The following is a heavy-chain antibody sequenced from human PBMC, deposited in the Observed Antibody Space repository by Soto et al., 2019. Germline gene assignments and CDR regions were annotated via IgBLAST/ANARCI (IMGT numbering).Heavy chain of an antibody. D-gene: IGHD2-2*01. V-gene: IGHV1-24*01. CDR1: GYTLTELS. CDR3: ATLGRKVPAAMNDYYYYGMDV. J-gene: IGHJ6*02. Sequence: ASVKVSCKVSGYTLTELSMHWVRQAPGKGLEWMGGFDPEDGETIYAQKFQGRVTMTEDTSTDTAYMELSSLRSEDTAVYYCATLGRKVPAAMNDYYYYGMDVWGQGTTVTVSS. CDR2: FDPEDGET.